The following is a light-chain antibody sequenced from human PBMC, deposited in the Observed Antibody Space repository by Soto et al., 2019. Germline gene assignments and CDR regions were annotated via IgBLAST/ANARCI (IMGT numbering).Light chain of an antibody. V-gene: IGKV3-20*01. CDR2: RAS. CDR1: QSISSN. J-gene: IGKJ2*01. Sequence: EIVMTQSPATLSVSPGERATLSCRASQSISSNLAWYQQKPGQAPRLLIYRASRRATGIPDRFSASGSGTDFTLTISRLEPEDFAVYYCQQYGSSPPYTFGQGTKLEIK. CDR3: QQYGSSPPYT.